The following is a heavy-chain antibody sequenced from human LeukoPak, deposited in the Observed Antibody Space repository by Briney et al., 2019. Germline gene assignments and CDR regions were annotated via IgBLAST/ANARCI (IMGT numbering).Heavy chain of an antibody. CDR1: GFSLSTSAVG. D-gene: IGHD3-16*01. CDR2: IYGNDQT. V-gene: IGHV2-5*01. J-gene: IGHJ4*02. Sequence: SGPTLVNPTQTLTLTCTFSGFSLSTSAVGVAWIRQPPGKALEWLALIYGNDQTRYSPSLKSRLTITKDSSQNQVVLTMTTMDPVDTATYFCAHDSPGNYGFDYWGQGTLVTVSS. CDR3: AHDSPGNYGFDY.